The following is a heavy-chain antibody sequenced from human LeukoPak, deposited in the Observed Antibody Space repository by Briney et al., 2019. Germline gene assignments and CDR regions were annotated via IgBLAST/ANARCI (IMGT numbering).Heavy chain of an antibody. Sequence: GESLKISCQTSGYTFIHYWISWVRQVPGKGLEWMGRIDPSDSYTNYGPPFQGHITISADRSLNTSYLQWSGLKASDTAMYFCARHGPTYFYDSSGVFDVRGRGTMVIVSS. D-gene: IGHD3-22*01. V-gene: IGHV5-10-1*01. CDR1: GYTFIHYW. CDR3: ARHGPTYFYDSSGVFDV. CDR2: IDPSDSYT. J-gene: IGHJ3*01.